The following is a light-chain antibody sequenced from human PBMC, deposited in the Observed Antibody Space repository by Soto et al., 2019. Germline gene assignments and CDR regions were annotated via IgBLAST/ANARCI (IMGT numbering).Light chain of an antibody. CDR3: QQYVYWPFT. V-gene: IGKV3-15*01. CDR2: GAS. Sequence: EIVMTQSPATLSVSPGERATLSCRAGQSVGSDLAWYQKKPGQGPRLLIYGASTRATGIPARFSGSGSGTEFTLTIASLQSEDFAVYYCQQYVYWPFTFGPGTKVDIK. CDR1: QSVGSD. J-gene: IGKJ3*01.